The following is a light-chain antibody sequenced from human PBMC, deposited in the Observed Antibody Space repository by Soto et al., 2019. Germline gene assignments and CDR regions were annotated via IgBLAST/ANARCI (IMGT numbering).Light chain of an antibody. V-gene: IGKV3-20*01. Sequence: EILLTQSTGTLSLSPGERATLSCRASQSVPKNYLAWYQQEPGQAPRLLIYVPSSRATGIPDRFSGSGSGTDFTLTISRQEPEGFAVYYCHQYATSPQTFGQGTEVEIK. J-gene: IGKJ1*01. CDR3: HQYATSPQT. CDR1: QSVPKNY. CDR2: VPS.